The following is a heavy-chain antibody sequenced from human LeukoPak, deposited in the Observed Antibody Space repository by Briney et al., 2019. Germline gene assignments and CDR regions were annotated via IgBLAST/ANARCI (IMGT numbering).Heavy chain of an antibody. CDR1: GDSVSSTAAA. CDR3: VSVNVPDRTHYYGLDV. D-gene: IGHD2-8*01. CDR2: TYYRSRWNT. V-gene: IGHV6-1*01. Sequence: SQTLSLTCAISGDSVSSTAAAWYWIRQSPSRGLEWLGRTYYRSRWNTDYPLSVKSRITITADTSRNQFSLQLTSMTPEDAAVYYCVSVNVPDRTHYYGLDVWGQGTTVLVSS. J-gene: IGHJ6*02.